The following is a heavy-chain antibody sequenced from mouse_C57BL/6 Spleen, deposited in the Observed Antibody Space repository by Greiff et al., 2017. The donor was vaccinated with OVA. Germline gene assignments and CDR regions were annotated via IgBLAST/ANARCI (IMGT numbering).Heavy chain of an antibody. Sequence: VQLQQSGPELVKPGASVKISCKASGYTFTDYYMNWVKQSHGKSLEWIGDINPNNGGTSYNQKFKGKATLTVDKSSSTAYMELRSLTSEDSAVYYCASFYGYGAWFAYWGQGTLVTVSA. CDR1: GYTFTDYY. J-gene: IGHJ3*01. CDR2: INPNNGGT. D-gene: IGHD2-2*01. V-gene: IGHV1-26*01. CDR3: ASFYGYGAWFAY.